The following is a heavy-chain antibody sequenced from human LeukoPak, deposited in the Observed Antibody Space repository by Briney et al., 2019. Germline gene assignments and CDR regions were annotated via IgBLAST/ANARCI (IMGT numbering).Heavy chain of an antibody. CDR2: IKQDGSEK. Sequence: PGGSLRLSCAASGFTFRSHDMSWVRQAPGKGLEWVANIKQDGSEKYYVDSVKGRFTISRDNAKNSLYLQMNSLRAEDTAVYYCARDRQLDPWGQGTLVTVSS. V-gene: IGHV3-7*01. J-gene: IGHJ5*02. CDR1: GFTFRSHD. D-gene: IGHD5-18*01. CDR3: ARDRQLDP.